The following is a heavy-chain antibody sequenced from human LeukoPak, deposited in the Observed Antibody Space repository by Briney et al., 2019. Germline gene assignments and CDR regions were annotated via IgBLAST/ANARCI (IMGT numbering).Heavy chain of an antibody. CDR2: TYTGGNS. V-gene: IGHV3-53*01. J-gene: IGHJ3*02. CDR1: GFTVSSIH. D-gene: IGHD2-15*01. CDR3: ARGGRGSAAVVAPRSFDI. Sequence: GGSLRLSCAASGFTVSSIHMVWVRQAPGKGLEWVSVTYTGGNSYYADSVKGRFIISRDISKNTLYLQMNSLRAEDSALYYCARGGRGSAAVVAPRSFDIWGQGTMVAVSS.